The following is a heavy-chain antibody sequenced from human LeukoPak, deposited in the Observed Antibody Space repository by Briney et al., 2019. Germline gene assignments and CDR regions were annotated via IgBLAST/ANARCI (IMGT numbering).Heavy chain of an antibody. J-gene: IGHJ6*02. CDR3: AKSTSPLYYYYGMDV. D-gene: IGHD2-2*01. CDR1: GFTFSNYA. Sequence: GGSLRLSCAASGFTFSNYAMSWVRQAPGKGLEWVSTISGSGGSTYYADSVKGRFTISRDNSKNTLYLQLNSLRAEDTAVYYCAKSTSPLYYYYGMDVWGQGTTVTASS. CDR2: ISGSGGST. V-gene: IGHV3-23*01.